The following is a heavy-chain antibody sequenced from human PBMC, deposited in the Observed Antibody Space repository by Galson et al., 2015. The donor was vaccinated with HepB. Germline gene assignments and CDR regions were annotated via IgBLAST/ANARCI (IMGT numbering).Heavy chain of an antibody. CDR1: GGTFSDHA. Sequence: SVKVSCKASGGTFSDHAHSWVRQAPGQGLEWMGGITPIFGTADYAQKFQHKVTITADESTTTVYMEMTSLTPDDTAVYYCARDAGPKLATYYYGMDVWGQGTTVTVSS. J-gene: IGHJ6*02. V-gene: IGHV1-69*13. CDR3: ARDAGPKLATYYYGMDV. CDR2: ITPIFGTA. D-gene: IGHD3-3*02.